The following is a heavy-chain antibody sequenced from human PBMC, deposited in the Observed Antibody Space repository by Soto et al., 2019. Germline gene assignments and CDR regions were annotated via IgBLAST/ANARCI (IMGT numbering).Heavy chain of an antibody. CDR2: IYYSGST. CDR3: ARGVGGEILKADAFDI. D-gene: IGHD1-26*01. Sequence: SETLSLTCTVSGGSISSYYWSWIRQPPGKGLEWIGYIYYSGSTNYNPSLKSRVTISVDTSKNQFSLKLSSVTAADTAVYYCARGVGGEILKADAFDIWGQGTMVTVSS. J-gene: IGHJ3*02. CDR1: GGSISSYY. V-gene: IGHV4-59*01.